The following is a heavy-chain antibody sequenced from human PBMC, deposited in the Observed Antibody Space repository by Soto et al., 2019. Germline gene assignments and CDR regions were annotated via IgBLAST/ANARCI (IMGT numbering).Heavy chain of an antibody. Sequence: ASVKVSCKVSGYTLTELSMHWVRQAPGKGLEWMGGFDPEDGETIYAQKFQGRVTMTEDTSTDTACMELSSLRSEDTAVYYCATGRYSGYGTDYWGQGTLVTVSS. CDR1: GYTLTELS. V-gene: IGHV1-24*01. J-gene: IGHJ4*02. CDR3: ATGRYSGYGTDY. CDR2: FDPEDGET. D-gene: IGHD5-12*01.